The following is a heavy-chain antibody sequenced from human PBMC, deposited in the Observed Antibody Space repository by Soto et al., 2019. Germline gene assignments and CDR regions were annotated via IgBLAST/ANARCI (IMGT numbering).Heavy chain of an antibody. J-gene: IGHJ6*02. Sequence: ASVKVSCKASGYTFTSYGISWVRQAPGQGLEWMGWISAYNGNTNYAQRLQGRVTMTTDTSTSTAYMELGSRTADDTAPYYCASEGVKGEMAMIEWTQYYDDSMDVXX. D-gene: IGHD3-22*01. CDR3: ASEGVKGEMAMIEWTQYYDDSMDV. CDR1: GYTFTSYG. V-gene: IGHV1-18*01. CDR2: ISAYNGNT.